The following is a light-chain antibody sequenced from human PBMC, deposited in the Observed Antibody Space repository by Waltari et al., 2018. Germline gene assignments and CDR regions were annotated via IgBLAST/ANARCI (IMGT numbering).Light chain of an antibody. J-gene: IGKJ2*01. CDR1: QSVSSN. CDR2: DAS. Sequence: EIVMTQSPATLSVSPGERATLSCRASQSVSSNLAWYQQKPGQAPRLLIYDASARATGIPARFSGSVSGTEFTLTISSLQSEDFAVYYCQQYNDWLPPYTFGQGTKLEIK. CDR3: QQYNDWLPPYT. V-gene: IGKV3-15*01.